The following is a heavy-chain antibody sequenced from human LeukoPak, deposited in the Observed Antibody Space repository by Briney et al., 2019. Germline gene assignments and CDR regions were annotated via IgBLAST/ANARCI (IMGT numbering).Heavy chain of an antibody. D-gene: IGHD6-6*01. J-gene: IGHJ4*02. CDR3: AREANVEYSSSSYYFDY. V-gene: IGHV3-48*03. CDR1: GFTFSSYE. CDR2: SSGSTI. Sequence: GGSLRLSCAASGFTFSSYEMNWVRQAPGKGLEWVSSSGSTIYYADSVKGRFTISRDNAKNSLYLQMNSLRAEDTAVYYCAREANVEYSSSSYYFDYWGQGTLVTVSS.